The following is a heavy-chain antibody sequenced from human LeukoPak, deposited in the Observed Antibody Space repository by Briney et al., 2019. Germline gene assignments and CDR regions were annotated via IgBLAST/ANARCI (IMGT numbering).Heavy chain of an antibody. CDR3: AKDSRYSYAGRPYYYYGMDV. Sequence: SETLSLTCTVSGGSISSSSYYWGWIRQPPGKGLEWIGSIYYSGSTYYNPSLKSRVTISVDTSKNQFSLKLSSVTAADTAVYYCAKDSRYSYAGRPYYYYGMDVWGQGTTVTVSS. V-gene: IGHV4-39*02. D-gene: IGHD5-18*01. CDR2: IYYSGST. CDR1: GGSISSSSYY. J-gene: IGHJ6*02.